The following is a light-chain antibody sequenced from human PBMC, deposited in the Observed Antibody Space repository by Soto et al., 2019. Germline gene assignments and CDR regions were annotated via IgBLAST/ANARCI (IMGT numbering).Light chain of an antibody. CDR3: QQYGNSPRT. Sequence: EIVLTQSPGTLSLSPGERATLSCRAIESVSRNFLAWYQQKPGQAPRLLVYGASSRATGIPDRFSGSGSGTDFTLIISRMEPEAFGMYYCQQYGNSPRTFGQGTKVDIK. CDR1: ESVSRNF. J-gene: IGKJ1*01. V-gene: IGKV3-20*01. CDR2: GAS.